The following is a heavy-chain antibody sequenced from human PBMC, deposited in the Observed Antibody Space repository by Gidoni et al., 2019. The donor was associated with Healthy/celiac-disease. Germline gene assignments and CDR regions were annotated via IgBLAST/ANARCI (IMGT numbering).Heavy chain of an antibody. V-gene: IGHV4-34*01. CDR3: ARAVRYSSSWYDY. CDR2: INHSGST. J-gene: IGHJ4*02. Sequence: QVQLQQWGAGLLKPSETLSLTCAAYGGSFSGYYWSWIRQPPGKGLEWIGEINHSGSTNYNPSLKSRVTISVDTSKNQFSLKLSSVTAADTAVYYCARAVRYSSSWYDYWGQGTLVTVSS. CDR1: GGSFSGYY. D-gene: IGHD6-13*01.